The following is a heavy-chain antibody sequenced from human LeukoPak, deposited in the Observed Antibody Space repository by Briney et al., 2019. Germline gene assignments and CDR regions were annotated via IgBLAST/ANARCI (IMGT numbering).Heavy chain of an antibody. J-gene: IGHJ4*02. Sequence: PSETLSLTCAVYGGSFSGYYWSWIRQPPGKGLEWIGEINHSVSTNYNPSLESRVTISVDTSTNQLSLKLSSVTATDTPVYYCARAPFYYYGSGSYSFDYWGQGTLVTVSS. CDR2: INHSVST. CDR1: GGSFSGYY. D-gene: IGHD3-10*01. V-gene: IGHV4-34*01. CDR3: ARAPFYYYGSGSYSFDY.